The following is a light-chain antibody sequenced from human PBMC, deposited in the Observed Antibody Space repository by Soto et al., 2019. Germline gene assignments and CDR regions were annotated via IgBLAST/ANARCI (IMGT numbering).Light chain of an antibody. CDR1: SSDIGSYNY. V-gene: IGLV2-14*01. CDR2: DVT. J-gene: IGLJ2*01. CDR3: SSYTSSSPRV. Sequence: QSVLTQPASVSGSPGQSITIFCTGTSSDIGSYNYVSWYQQHPGKAPKLIIYDVTNRPSGVSNHFSGSKSGNTASLTISGLQAEDEADYYCSSYTSSSPRVFGGGTKLTVL.